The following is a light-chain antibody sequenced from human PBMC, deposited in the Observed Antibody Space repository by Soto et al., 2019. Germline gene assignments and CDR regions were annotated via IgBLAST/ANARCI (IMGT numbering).Light chain of an antibody. CDR3: QQRSNWPLT. Sequence: EIVLTQSPATLSLSPGERATLSCRASQSVSSYLAWYQQKPGQSPRLLMYDASNRATGIPARFSGSGSGTDFNLTISSLEPEDFAVYYCQQRSNWPLTFGQGTRLEIK. J-gene: IGKJ5*01. CDR2: DAS. CDR1: QSVSSY. V-gene: IGKV3-11*01.